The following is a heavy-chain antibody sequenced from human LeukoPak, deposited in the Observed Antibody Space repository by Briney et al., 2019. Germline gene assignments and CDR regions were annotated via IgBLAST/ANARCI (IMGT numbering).Heavy chain of an antibody. Sequence: SVKVSCKASGGTFSSYAISWVRQAPGQGLEWMGRIIPILGIANYAQKFQGRVTITADKSTSTAYMELSSLRSEDTAVYYCARAQDYYDSSGSNYWGQGTLVTVSS. V-gene: IGHV1-69*04. CDR2: IIPILGIA. J-gene: IGHJ4*02. CDR3: ARAQDYYDSSGSNY. D-gene: IGHD3-22*01. CDR1: GGTFSSYA.